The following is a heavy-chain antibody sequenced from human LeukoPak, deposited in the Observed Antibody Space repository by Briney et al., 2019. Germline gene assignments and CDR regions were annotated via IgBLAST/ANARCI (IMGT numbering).Heavy chain of an antibody. CDR2: ISYDGSNK. D-gene: IGHD3-22*01. CDR3: ARVSSGYYYNIDY. J-gene: IGHJ4*02. V-gene: IGHV3-30-3*01. Sequence: PGGSLRLSCAASGFTFSTYWMSWVRQAPGKGLEWVAVISYDGSNKYYADSVKGRFTISRDNSKNTLYLQMNSLRAEDTAVYYCARVSSGYYYNIDYWGQGTLVTVSS. CDR1: GFTFSTYW.